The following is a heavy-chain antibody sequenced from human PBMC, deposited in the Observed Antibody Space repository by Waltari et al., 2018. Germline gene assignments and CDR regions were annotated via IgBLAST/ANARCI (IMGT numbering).Heavy chain of an antibody. Sequence: EVQLVESGGGLVQPGGSLRLSCAASGFPFSSYSMNWVRQAPGQGLEWVSYISSSSSTIYYADSVKGRFTISRDNAKNSLYLQMNSLRAEDTAVYYCARGGLYYDFWSGYYYFDYWGQGTLVTVSS. J-gene: IGHJ4*02. CDR2: ISSSSSTI. V-gene: IGHV3-48*04. CDR1: GFPFSSYS. CDR3: ARGGLYYDFWSGYYYFDY. D-gene: IGHD3-3*01.